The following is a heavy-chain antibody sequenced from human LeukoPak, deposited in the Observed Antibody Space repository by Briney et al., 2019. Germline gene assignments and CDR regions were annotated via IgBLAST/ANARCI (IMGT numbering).Heavy chain of an antibody. CDR2: IYHSGST. CDR3: ARVGGYDWRLDY. Sequence: SETLSLTCAVYSGSFSGYYWSWIRQPPGKGLEWIGYIYHSGSTNYNPSLKSRVTISVDTSKNQFSLKLSSVTTADTAVYYCARVGGYDWRLDYWGQGTLVTVSS. CDR1: SGSFSGYY. V-gene: IGHV4-59*01. D-gene: IGHD5-12*01. J-gene: IGHJ4*02.